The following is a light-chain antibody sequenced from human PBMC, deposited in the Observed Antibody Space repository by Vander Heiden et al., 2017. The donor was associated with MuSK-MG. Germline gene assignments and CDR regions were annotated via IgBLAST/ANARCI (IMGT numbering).Light chain of an antibody. CDR1: SSNIGAGYD. CDR3: QSYDSSLSGWV. J-gene: IGLJ3*02. V-gene: IGLV1-40*01. CDR2: GNN. Sequence: QSVLTQPPSVSEAPGQRVTISCTGSSSNIGAGYDVHWYQQVPGTAPKLLIYGNNNQPSGVPDRFSGSKSGTSASLAITGLQAEDETDYYCQSYDSSLSGWVFGGGTKLTVL.